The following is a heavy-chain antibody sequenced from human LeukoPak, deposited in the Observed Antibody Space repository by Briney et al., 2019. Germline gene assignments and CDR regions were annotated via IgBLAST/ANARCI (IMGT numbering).Heavy chain of an antibody. CDR3: ARGPGIAALYPNKYYFDY. CDR2: INHSGST. J-gene: IGHJ4*02. V-gene: IGHV4-34*01. Sequence: SETLSLTCAVSGGSFSGYYWSWIRQPPGKGLEWIGEINHSGSTNYNPSLKSRVTISVDTSKNQFSLKRSSVTAADTAVYYCARGPGIAALYPNKYYFDYWGQGTLVTVSS. CDR1: GGSFSGYY. D-gene: IGHD6-6*01.